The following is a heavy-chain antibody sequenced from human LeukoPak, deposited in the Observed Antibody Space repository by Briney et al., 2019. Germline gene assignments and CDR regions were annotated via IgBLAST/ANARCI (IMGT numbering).Heavy chain of an antibody. CDR2: ITGGGAIT. Sequence: GGSLRLSCVVSGFTFNSDVMSWVRQAPGKGLEWVSAITGGGAITLYADSVKGRFTISRDNSKNTLYLQMNSLRAEDTAVYYCARGDYYDSSLADYWGQGTLVTVSS. J-gene: IGHJ4*02. D-gene: IGHD3-22*01. CDR3: ARGDYYDSSLADY. CDR1: GFTFNSDV. V-gene: IGHV3-23*01.